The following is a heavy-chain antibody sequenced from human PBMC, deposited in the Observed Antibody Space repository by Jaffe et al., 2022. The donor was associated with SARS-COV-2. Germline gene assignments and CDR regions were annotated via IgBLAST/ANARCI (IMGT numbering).Heavy chain of an antibody. CDR2: ISTSNDDT. J-gene: IGHJ4*02. CDR3: ATAATVTSPFDY. D-gene: IGHD4-17*01. V-gene: IGHV1-18*01. CDR1: GYTFTNSA. Sequence: QVQLVQSGAEVKKPGASVKVSCKTSGYTFTNSAITWVRQAPGQGPEWMGWISTSNDDTNYTQKIQGRVTMTTDTSTSTAYMELRSLTSDDTAIYYCATAATVTSPFDYWGQGTLVSVSS.